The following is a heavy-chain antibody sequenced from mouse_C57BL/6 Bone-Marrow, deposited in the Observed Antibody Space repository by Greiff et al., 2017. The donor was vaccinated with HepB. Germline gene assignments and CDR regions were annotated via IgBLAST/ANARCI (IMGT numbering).Heavy chain of an antibody. CDR1: GFTFSSYG. D-gene: IGHD4-1*01. CDR3: ARHESEGTRSSWDDWFAY. J-gene: IGHJ3*01. Sequence: EVQRVESGGDLVKPGGSLKLSCAASGFTFSSYGMSWVRQTPDKRLEWVATISSCGSYTYYPDSVKGRFTISRDNAKNTLYLQMSSLKSEDTAMYYCARHESEGTRSSWDDWFAYWGQGTLGTVSA. CDR2: ISSCGSYT. V-gene: IGHV5-6*01.